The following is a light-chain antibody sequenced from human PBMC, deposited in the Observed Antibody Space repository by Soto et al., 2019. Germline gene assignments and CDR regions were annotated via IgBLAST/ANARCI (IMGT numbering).Light chain of an antibody. Sequence: EVVMTQSPATLSVSPGERVTLSCRASQSINAHLAWYQQKPGQAPRLLIHGASTRATGIPVRFSGSGFGTEFILTISSLQSEDFAIYYCQQYNTWLWTFGQGTKVEI. V-gene: IGKV3-15*01. CDR1: QSINAH. CDR3: QQYNTWLWT. J-gene: IGKJ1*01. CDR2: GAS.